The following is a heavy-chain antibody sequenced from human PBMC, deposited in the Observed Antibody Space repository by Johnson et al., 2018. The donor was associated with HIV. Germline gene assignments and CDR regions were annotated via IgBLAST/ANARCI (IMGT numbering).Heavy chain of an antibody. J-gene: IGHJ3*02. D-gene: IGHD7-27*01. CDR3: ARENWGAFDI. Sequence: QVQLVESGGGVVQPGRSLRLSCAASGFTISSYGMHWVRQAPGKGLEWVAVIRYDGSNKYYADSVKGRFTISRDNSKNTLNLQMNSLRAEDTAVYYCARENWGAFDIWGQGTMVTVSS. V-gene: IGHV3-33*08. CDR2: IRYDGSNK. CDR1: GFTISSYG.